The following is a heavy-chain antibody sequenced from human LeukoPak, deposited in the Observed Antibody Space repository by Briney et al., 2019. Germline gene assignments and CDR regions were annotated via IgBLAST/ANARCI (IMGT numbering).Heavy chain of an antibody. Sequence: ASVKVSCKASGGTFSSYAISWVRPAPGQGLEWMGRFIPILGIANYAQKFQGRVTITADKSTSTAYMELSSLRSEDTAVYYCAREAAAGTSYYYYGMDVWGQGTTVTVSS. CDR3: AREAAAGTSYYYYGMDV. V-gene: IGHV1-69*04. CDR1: GGTFSSYA. CDR2: FIPILGIA. J-gene: IGHJ6*02. D-gene: IGHD6-13*01.